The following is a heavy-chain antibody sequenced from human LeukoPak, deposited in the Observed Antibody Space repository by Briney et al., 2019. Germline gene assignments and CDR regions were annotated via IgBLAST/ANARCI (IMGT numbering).Heavy chain of an antibody. Sequence: ASVKVSCKASGYTFTGYYMHWVRQAPGQGLEWMGIINPNGGSTSYAQKFQGRVTMTRDMSTSTVYMELSSLRSEDAAVYYCATLAVAGTFPFDYWGQGTLVTVSS. CDR3: ATLAVAGTFPFDY. CDR2: INPNGGST. V-gene: IGHV1-46*01. D-gene: IGHD6-19*01. CDR1: GYTFTGYY. J-gene: IGHJ4*02.